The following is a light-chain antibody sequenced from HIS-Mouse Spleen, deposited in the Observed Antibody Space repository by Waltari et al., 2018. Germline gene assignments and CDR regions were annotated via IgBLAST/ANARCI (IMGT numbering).Light chain of an antibody. V-gene: IGLV4-69*01. CDR3: QTWGTGVV. J-gene: IGLJ2*01. CDR1: SGHSSYA. CDR2: LNSDGSH. Sequence: QLVLTQSPSASASLGASVKLTCTLSSGHSSYAIAWHQQQPGKGPRYLMKLNSDGSHSKGDGIPDRFSGSSSGAERYLTIASLQSEDEADYYCQTWGTGVVFGGGTKLTVL.